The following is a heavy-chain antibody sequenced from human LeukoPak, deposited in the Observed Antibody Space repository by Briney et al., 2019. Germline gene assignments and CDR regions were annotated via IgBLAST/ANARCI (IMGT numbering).Heavy chain of an antibody. CDR2: ISGDGGST. J-gene: IGHJ4*02. V-gene: IGHV3-43*02. Sequence: GGSLRLSCAASGFTFDDYAMHWVRQAPGEGLEWVSLISGDGGSTYYADSVKGRFTISRDNSKNSLYQQMNSLRTEDTALYYCAKDMRDCSGGSCYSAFDYWGQGTLVTVSS. CDR1: GFTFDDYA. D-gene: IGHD2-15*01. CDR3: AKDMRDCSGGSCYSAFDY.